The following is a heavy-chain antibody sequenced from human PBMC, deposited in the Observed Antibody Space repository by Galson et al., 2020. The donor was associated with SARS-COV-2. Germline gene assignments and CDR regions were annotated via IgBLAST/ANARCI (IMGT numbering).Heavy chain of an antibody. D-gene: IGHD4-17*01. V-gene: IGHV4-59*01. Sequence: SETLSLTCTVSGGSISSYYWSWIRQPPGKGLEWIGYIYYSGSTNYNPSLKSRVTISVDTSKNQFSLKLSSVTAAETAVYYCARDYGGNSNYFDYWGQGTLVTVSS. CDR2: IYYSGST. CDR1: GGSISSYY. CDR3: ARDYGGNSNYFDY. J-gene: IGHJ4*02.